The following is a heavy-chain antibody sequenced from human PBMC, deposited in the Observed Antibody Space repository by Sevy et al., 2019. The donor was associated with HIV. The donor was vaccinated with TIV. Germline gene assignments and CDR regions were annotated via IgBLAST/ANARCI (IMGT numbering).Heavy chain of an antibody. CDR2: IYPDDSET. Sequence: GESLKISCEGSGYSFTSHWIGWVRHMPRKGLEWMGIIYPDDSETRYSPSFQGQVTFSADKSISTACLQWSSLKASDTAMYYCATSRSGYFDSSGYYIYWGQGTMVTVSS. CDR3: ATSRSGYFDSSGYYIY. J-gene: IGHJ4*02. CDR1: GYSFTSHW. D-gene: IGHD3-22*01. V-gene: IGHV5-51*01.